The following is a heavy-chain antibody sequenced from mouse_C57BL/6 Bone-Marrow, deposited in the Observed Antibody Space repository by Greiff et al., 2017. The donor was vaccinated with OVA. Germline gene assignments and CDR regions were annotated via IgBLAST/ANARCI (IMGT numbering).Heavy chain of an antibody. CDR1: GYTFTSYW. CDR3: ARWGFSPWFAY. V-gene: IGHV1-50*01. CDR2: IDPSDSYT. Sequence: VQLQQPGAELVKPGASVKLSCKASGYTFTSYWMQWVKQRPGQGLEWIGEIDPSDSYTNYNQKFKGKATLTVDTSSSTAYMQLSSLTSEDSAVYYCARWGFSPWFAYWGQGTLVTVSA. J-gene: IGHJ3*01. D-gene: IGHD6-1*01.